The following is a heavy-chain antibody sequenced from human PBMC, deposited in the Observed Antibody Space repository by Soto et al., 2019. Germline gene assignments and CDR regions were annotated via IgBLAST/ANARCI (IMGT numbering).Heavy chain of an antibody. Sequence: QVVLLQSGAEVKEPGSSVRVSCEVSGSTFNNFAFSWVRQAPGHGPECMGGIVVISNTADYSQRFQDRVTITADTSTNTLYMELGSLTFEDTAVYYCARAIKRWEVHYYFDYWGQGTLVTVSS. CDR1: GSTFNNFA. D-gene: IGHD1-26*01. V-gene: IGHV1-69*06. J-gene: IGHJ4*02. CDR3: ARAIKRWEVHYYFDY. CDR2: IVVISNTA.